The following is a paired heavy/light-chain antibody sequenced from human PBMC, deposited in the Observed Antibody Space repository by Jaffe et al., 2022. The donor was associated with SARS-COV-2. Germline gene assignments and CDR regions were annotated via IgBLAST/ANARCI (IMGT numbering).Heavy chain of an antibody. CDR2: IYYSGTT. Sequence: QVQLQESGPGLVKPSQTLSLTCTVSGAAISSGGYYCSWIRQHPGKDLEWIGYIYYSGTTYYNPSLKSRATVSLDTSKNQFSLNLHSVTAADTAVYYCASMEATNFWFFNLWGRGILVTVSS. D-gene: IGHD1-26*01. CDR1: GAAISSGGYY. J-gene: IGHJ2*01. V-gene: IGHV4-31*03. CDR3: ASMEATNFWFFNL.
Light chain of an antibody. V-gene: IGKV3-20*01. CDR2: GAS. CDR1: QSVTSTY. CDR3: QQYGSSLWT. Sequence: EIVLTQSPGTLSLSPGERATLSCRVSQSVTSTYLAWYQQKPGHPPRLLIFGASNRATGIPDRFSGGGSGTDFTLTISRLEPEDFAVYYCQQYGSSLWTFGQGTKVEIK. J-gene: IGKJ1*01.